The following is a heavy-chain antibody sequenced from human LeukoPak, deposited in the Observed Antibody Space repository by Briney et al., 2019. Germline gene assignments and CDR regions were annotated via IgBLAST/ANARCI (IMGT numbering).Heavy chain of an antibody. D-gene: IGHD3-10*01. J-gene: IGHJ6*04. CDR3: ARASRAMVRGQGAYYYYGMDV. CDR1: GGSISSYY. CDR2: IYYSGST. V-gene: IGHV4-59*01. Sequence: SETLSLTCTVSGGSISSYYWSWIRQPPGKGLEWIGYIYYSGSTNYNPSLKSRVTISVDTSKNQFSLKLSSVTAADTAVYYCARASRAMVRGQGAYYYYGMDVWGKGTTVTVSS.